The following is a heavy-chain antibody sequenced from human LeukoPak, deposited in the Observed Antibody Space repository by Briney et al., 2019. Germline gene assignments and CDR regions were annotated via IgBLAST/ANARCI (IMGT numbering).Heavy chain of an antibody. J-gene: IGHJ4*02. Sequence: GGSLRLSCAASGFTFSSYAIHWVRQAPGKGLEWVAVISYDGNNKYYADSVKGRFTISRDNSKNTPYLQMNSLRAEDTAVYYCARGAGVAATYFDYWGQGTLVTVSS. CDR1: GFTFSSYA. CDR2: ISYDGNNK. CDR3: ARGAGVAATYFDY. D-gene: IGHD2-15*01. V-gene: IGHV3-30-3*01.